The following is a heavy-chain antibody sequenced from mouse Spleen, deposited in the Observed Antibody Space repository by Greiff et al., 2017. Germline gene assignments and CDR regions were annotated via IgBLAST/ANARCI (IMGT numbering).Heavy chain of an antibody. D-gene: IGHD2-13*01. J-gene: IGHJ3*01. Sequence: VKLVESGPGLVAPSQSLSITCTVSGFSLTNYAVHWVRQSPGKGLEWLGVIWSDGSTDYNAAFISRLSISKDNSKSQVFFKMNSLQADDTAIYYCAIYYGDSAWFAYWGQGTLVTVSA. CDR2: IWSDGST. V-gene: IGHV2-4-1*01. CDR3: AIYYGDSAWFAY. CDR1: GFSLTNYA.